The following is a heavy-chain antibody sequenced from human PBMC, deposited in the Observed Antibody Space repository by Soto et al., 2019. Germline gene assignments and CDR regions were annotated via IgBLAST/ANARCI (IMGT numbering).Heavy chain of an antibody. Sequence: QVQLVQSGAEVKKPGSSVKVSCKASGGTFSRYSITWVRQAPGHGLEWIGRIIPIFGIASYAQKFQGRVTITGDESTSTAYMELSSLRSDDTAVYYCARGDRDRETGLVPAAIDGMDVWGQGTTVTVSS. CDR3: ARGDRDRETGLVPAAIDGMDV. D-gene: IGHD2-2*01. V-gene: IGHV1-69*02. J-gene: IGHJ6*02. CDR1: GGTFSRYS. CDR2: IIPIFGIA.